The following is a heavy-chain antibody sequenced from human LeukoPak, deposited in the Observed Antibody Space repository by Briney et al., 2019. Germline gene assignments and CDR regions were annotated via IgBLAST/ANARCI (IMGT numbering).Heavy chain of an antibody. J-gene: IGHJ4*02. V-gene: IGHV3-23*01. Sequence: GGSLRLSCAASGFTLSSYAMSWVRQAPGKGLEWVSAISGSGGSTYYADSVKGRFTISRDNSKNTLYLQINSLRAEDTAVYYCARSGELRTLYFDYWGQGAMVTVSS. D-gene: IGHD1-7*01. CDR2: ISGSGGST. CDR3: ARSGELRTLYFDY. CDR1: GFTLSSYA.